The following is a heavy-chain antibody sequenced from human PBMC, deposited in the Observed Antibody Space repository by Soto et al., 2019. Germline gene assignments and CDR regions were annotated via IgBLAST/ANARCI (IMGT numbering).Heavy chain of an antibody. J-gene: IGHJ6*02. V-gene: IGHV3-9*01. D-gene: IGHD1-7*01. CDR2: ISWNSGSI. Sequence: GGSLRLSCAASGFTFDDYAMHWVRQAPGKGLEWVSGISWNSGSIGYADSVKGRFTISRDNAKNSLYLQMNSLRAEDTALHYCAKDIANTGTDYYYGMDVWGQGTTVTVSS. CDR1: GFTFDDYA. CDR3: AKDIANTGTDYYYGMDV.